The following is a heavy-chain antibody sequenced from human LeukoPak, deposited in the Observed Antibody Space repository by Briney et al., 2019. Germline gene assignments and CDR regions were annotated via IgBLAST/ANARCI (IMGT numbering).Heavy chain of an antibody. CDR2: INPNSGGT. CDR1: GYTFTCYY. D-gene: IGHD6-13*01. Sequence: ASVKLSCKASGYTFTCYYMHWVRQAPGQGLEWMGWINPNSGGTNYAQKFQGRVTMTRDTSISKAYMELSRLRSDDTAVDYCARGEYSSSWESRGFAASQHWGQGTLVTVSS. J-gene: IGHJ1*01. V-gene: IGHV1-2*02. CDR3: ARGEYSSSWESRGFAASQH.